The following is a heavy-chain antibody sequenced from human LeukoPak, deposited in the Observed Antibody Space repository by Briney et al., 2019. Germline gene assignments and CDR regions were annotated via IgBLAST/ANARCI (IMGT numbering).Heavy chain of an antibody. J-gene: IGHJ4*02. D-gene: IGHD2-2*01. Sequence: ASVKVSCKASGYTFTGYYMHWVRQAPGQGLEWMGWINPNSGGTNYAQKFQGRVTMTRDTSISTAYMELSRLRSDDTAVYYCARDFPRGIFCGSTSCYADYVDYWGQGTLVTVSS. CDR2: INPNSGGT. CDR1: GYTFTGYY. CDR3: ARDFPRGIFCGSTSCYADYVDY. V-gene: IGHV1-2*02.